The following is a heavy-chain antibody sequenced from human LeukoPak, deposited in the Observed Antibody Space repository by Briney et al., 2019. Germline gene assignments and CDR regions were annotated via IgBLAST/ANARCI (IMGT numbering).Heavy chain of an antibody. D-gene: IGHD6-19*01. Sequence: GGSLRLSCAVSGFTVSGNYMSWVRQAPGKGLEWVSVMYSSGSTGYADSVKGRFTISRDNSKNTLYLQMNGLRAEDTAVYYCAREGGPYSSTLRGQWGQGTLVTVSS. CDR3: AREGGPYSSTLRGQ. V-gene: IGHV3-53*01. CDR2: MYSSGST. J-gene: IGHJ4*02. CDR1: GFTVSGNY.